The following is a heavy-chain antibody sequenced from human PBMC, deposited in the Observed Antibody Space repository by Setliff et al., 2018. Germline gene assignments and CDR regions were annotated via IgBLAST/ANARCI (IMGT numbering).Heavy chain of an antibody. CDR1: GDSIFDNY. CDR2: ISYTGST. CDR3: VRALLWSGEGRFDP. D-gene: IGHD2-8*02. J-gene: IGHJ5*02. Sequence: PSETLSLTCSVSGDSIFDNYWSWIRQSPGRGLEWIAYISYTGSTNYNPSLKSRVTISVDTSKNQFSLKLTSVTAADTAVYYCVRALLWSGEGRFDPWGQGTLVTVSS. V-gene: IGHV4-59*08.